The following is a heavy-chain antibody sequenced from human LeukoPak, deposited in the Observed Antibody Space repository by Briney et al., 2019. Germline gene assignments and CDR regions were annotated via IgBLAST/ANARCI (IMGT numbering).Heavy chain of an antibody. CDR3: ARDPAFVLLGGPYYFDY. Sequence: GGSLRLSGAASGFTFSSYAMHWVRQAPGKGLEGVAVISHDGSNKYYADSGKGRFTISRDNSNNTLSLQMNSLRAEDTAVYYCARDPAFVLLGGPYYFDYWGQGTLVTVSS. V-gene: IGHV3-30*04. J-gene: IGHJ4*02. CDR1: GFTFSSYA. D-gene: IGHD3-16*01. CDR2: ISHDGSNK.